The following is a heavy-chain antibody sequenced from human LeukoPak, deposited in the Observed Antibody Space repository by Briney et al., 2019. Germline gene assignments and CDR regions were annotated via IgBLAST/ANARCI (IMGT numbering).Heavy chain of an antibody. CDR2: IYYSGST. J-gene: IGHJ4*02. D-gene: IGHD2-15*01. CDR1: GGSISSGDYY. Sequence: TLSLTCTVSGGSISSGDYYWSWIRPPPGKGLEWIGYIYYSGSTYYNPSLKSRVTISVDTSKNQFSLKLSSVTAADTAVYYCAAVVAATRWFDYWGQGTLVTVSS. CDR3: AAVVAATRWFDY. V-gene: IGHV4-30-4*01.